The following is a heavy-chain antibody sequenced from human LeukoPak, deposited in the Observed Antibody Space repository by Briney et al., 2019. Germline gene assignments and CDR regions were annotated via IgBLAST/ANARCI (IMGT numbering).Heavy chain of an antibody. CDR2: IYPGDSDT. Sequence: GESLKISCKGSGYSFTSYWIGWVRQMPGKGLEWMGIIYPGDSDTRYSPSFQGQVTISADKSISTAYLQWSSLRAPDTAMYYCARQIFSDAFDIWGQGTMVTVSS. CDR1: GYSFTSYW. J-gene: IGHJ3*02. CDR3: ARQIFSDAFDI. V-gene: IGHV5-51*01. D-gene: IGHD3-9*01.